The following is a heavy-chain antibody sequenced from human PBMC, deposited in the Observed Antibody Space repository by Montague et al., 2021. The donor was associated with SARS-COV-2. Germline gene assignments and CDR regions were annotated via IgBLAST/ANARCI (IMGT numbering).Heavy chain of an antibody. D-gene: IGHD6-19*01. CDR3: ARQENSSGWFKPDAFDI. CDR1: GGSLSGYY. Sequence: SETLSLTCAVYGGSLSGYYWSWIRQPPGEGLEWIAEISHSGSTSYNPSLKSRVTISVDTSKNQFSLKLSSVTAADTAVYYCARQENSSGWFKPDAFDIWGQGTMVTVSS. J-gene: IGHJ3*02. CDR2: ISHSGST. V-gene: IGHV4-34*01.